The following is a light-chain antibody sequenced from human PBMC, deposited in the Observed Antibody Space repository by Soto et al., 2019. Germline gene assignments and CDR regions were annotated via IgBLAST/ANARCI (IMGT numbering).Light chain of an antibody. J-gene: IGKJ4*01. Sequence: EILLTQSPGTLSLSPGDRAPLSCRPGQSLTSSSLAWYQPKPGQTPRLLIYGASIRATDIPDRFSGSGSGTDFTLTISRLEPEDFAVYFCQQYGRLPLSFGGGTKVEIK. CDR1: QSLTSSS. CDR2: GAS. CDR3: QQYGRLPLS. V-gene: IGKV3-20*01.